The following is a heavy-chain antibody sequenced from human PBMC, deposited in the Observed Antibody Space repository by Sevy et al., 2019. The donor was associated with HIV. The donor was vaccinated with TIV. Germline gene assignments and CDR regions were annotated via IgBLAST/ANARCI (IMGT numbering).Heavy chain of an antibody. CDR1: GFTFSSYG. CDR3: AKDPSGPLDY. Sequence: GGSLRLSCAASGFTFSSYGMHWVRQAPGKGLEWVAFIRYDGSNKYSTDSGRGRFTISRDNSKNTLYLQMNSLRAEDTAVYYCAKDPSGPLDYWGQGTLVTVSS. CDR2: IRYDGSNK. J-gene: IGHJ4*02. V-gene: IGHV3-30*02. D-gene: IGHD6-19*01.